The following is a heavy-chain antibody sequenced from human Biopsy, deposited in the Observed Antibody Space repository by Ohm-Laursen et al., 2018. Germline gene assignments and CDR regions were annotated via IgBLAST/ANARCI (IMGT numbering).Heavy chain of an antibody. CDR1: GGSISSGNDY. CDR3: ARVNVDRVSTIID. Sequence: PSDTLSLTCTVSGGSISSGNDYWSWIRQHPGKGLEWIGYIYYSGSTYYTPPLKSRVIISLDTSKNQFSLKLSSVIAADTAVYYCARVNVDRVSTIIDWGQGTLVTVSS. D-gene: IGHD5/OR15-5a*01. V-gene: IGHV4-31*03. J-gene: IGHJ4*02. CDR2: IYYSGST.